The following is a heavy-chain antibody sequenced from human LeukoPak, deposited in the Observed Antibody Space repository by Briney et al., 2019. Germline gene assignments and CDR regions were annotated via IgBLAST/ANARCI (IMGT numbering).Heavy chain of an antibody. CDR1: GGSISSSNW. V-gene: IGHV4-4*02. Sequence: PSETLSLTCAVSGGSISSSNWWSWVRQPPGKGLEWIGEIYHSGSTNYNPSLKSRVTISVDTSKNQFSLKLTSVTAADTAVYYCARGRPDVDDSGSYGVPGDLDYWGQGTLVTVSS. D-gene: IGHD3-10*01. CDR2: IYHSGST. J-gene: IGHJ4*02. CDR3: ARGRPDVDDSGSYGVPGDLDY.